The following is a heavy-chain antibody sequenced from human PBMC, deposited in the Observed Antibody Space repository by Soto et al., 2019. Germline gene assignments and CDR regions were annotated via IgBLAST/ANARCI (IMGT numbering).Heavy chain of an antibody. CDR3: ANNWDGSGGTCYSYYSYDMDV. D-gene: IGHD2-15*01. V-gene: IGHV3-23*01. Sequence: EVQLLESAGGLVQPGGSLRLSCAASGFTFTIYAMSWVRQAPGKGLEWVSGISGSGGSTYYADSVKGRFTISRDNFKRALDLQMNNLRAEHTAVYDCANNWDGSGGTCYSYYSYDMDVWGQGTTVTVSS. CDR1: GFTFTIYA. CDR2: ISGSGGST. J-gene: IGHJ6*02.